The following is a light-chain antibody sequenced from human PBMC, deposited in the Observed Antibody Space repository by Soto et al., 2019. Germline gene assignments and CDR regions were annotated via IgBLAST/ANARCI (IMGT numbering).Light chain of an antibody. V-gene: IGKV1-27*01. CDR2: GAS. Sequence: DIQIAQSPSSLTASVGDRVTISCRASQGFSNSLAWYQQKPGKVPTLLIYGASILQSGVPSRFSGSGSGTEFTLTISSLQPEDVATYYCQKYDSAPLTFGGGTKVDIK. CDR1: QGFSNS. J-gene: IGKJ4*01. CDR3: QKYDSAPLT.